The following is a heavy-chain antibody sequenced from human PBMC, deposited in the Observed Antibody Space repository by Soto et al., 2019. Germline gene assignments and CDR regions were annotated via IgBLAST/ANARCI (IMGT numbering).Heavy chain of an antibody. CDR2: INAGNGNT. D-gene: IGHD2-21*02. CDR1: GYTFTSYA. Sequence: QVQLVQSGAEEKKPGASVKVSCKASGYTFTSYAMHWVRQAPGQRLEWMGWINAGNGNTKYSQKFQGRVTITRDTSARTPSMEMSRLRSEDTAAYYCARERVVLTTPTYWGQETRVPFS. V-gene: IGHV1-3*05. CDR3: ARERVVLTTPTY. J-gene: IGHJ4*02.